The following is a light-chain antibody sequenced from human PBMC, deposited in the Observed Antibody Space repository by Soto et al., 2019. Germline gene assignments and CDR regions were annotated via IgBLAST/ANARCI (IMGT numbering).Light chain of an antibody. CDR2: EVS. CDR1: SSDVGGYNY. J-gene: IGLJ1*01. Sequence: QSLRTEPASVSVSPGQSITISCTGTSSDVGGYNYVSWYQQHPGKAPKLMIYEVSNRPSGVSNRFSGSKSGNTASLTISGLQAEDEADYYCSSYTSGSTYVFGTGTKVTVL. V-gene: IGLV2-14*01. CDR3: SSYTSGSTYV.